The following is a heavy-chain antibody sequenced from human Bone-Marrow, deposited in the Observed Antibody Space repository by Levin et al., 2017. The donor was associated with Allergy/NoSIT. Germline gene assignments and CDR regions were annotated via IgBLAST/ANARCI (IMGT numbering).Heavy chain of an antibody. CDR2: IHPSGNI. D-gene: IGHD3-16*01. CDR3: ASSFGWGAFDI. Sequence: SETLSLTCAVSGGSINRGIWWSWVRQSPGKGLEWFGEIHPSGNINHNPSLKSRVTMSIDESTNQFSLKLNSVTAAATSVYFCASSFGWGAFDIWGQGTLVTVSS. V-gene: IGHV4-4*02. J-gene: IGHJ3*02. CDR1: GGSINRGIW.